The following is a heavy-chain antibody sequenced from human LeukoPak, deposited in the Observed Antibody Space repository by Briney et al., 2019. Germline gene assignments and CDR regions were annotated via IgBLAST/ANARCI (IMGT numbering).Heavy chain of an antibody. CDR2: ISSSSSYI. CDR1: GFSFSSYS. Sequence: PGGSLRLSCAVSGFSFSSYSMNWVREAPGKGLEWVSSISSSSSYIYYADSVKGRFTISRDNAKNSLYLQMNSLRAEDTAVYYCARDEEGPLGFPCTNGVCPDFDYWGQGTLVTLSS. J-gene: IGHJ4*02. V-gene: IGHV3-21*01. D-gene: IGHD2-8*01. CDR3: ARDEEGPLGFPCTNGVCPDFDY.